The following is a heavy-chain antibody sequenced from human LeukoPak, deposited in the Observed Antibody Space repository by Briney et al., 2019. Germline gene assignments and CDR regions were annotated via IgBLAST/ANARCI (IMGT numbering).Heavy chain of an antibody. V-gene: IGHV4-39*01. Sequence: SETLSLTCTVSGGSISSSSYYRGWIRQPPGKGLEWIGSIYYSGSTYYNPSLKSRVTISVDTSKNQFSLKLSSVTAADTAVYYCARDYYYYMDVWGKGTTVTISS. CDR2: IYYSGST. CDR1: GGSISSSSYY. J-gene: IGHJ6*03. CDR3: ARDYYYYMDV.